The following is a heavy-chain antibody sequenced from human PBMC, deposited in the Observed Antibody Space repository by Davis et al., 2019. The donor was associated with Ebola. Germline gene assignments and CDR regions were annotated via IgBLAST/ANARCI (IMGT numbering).Heavy chain of an antibody. CDR2: IYYSGST. J-gene: IGHJ5*02. CDR1: GGSVNIIDYY. V-gene: IGHV4-61*08. D-gene: IGHD6-19*01. CDR3: ARDLSFTAVAGNNWFDP. Sequence: MPSETLSLTCTVSGGSVNIIDYYWTWIRQPPGKGLEWIGYIYYSGSTNYNPSLKSRVTISVDKSKNQFSLKLSSVTAADTAVYYCARDLSFTAVAGNNWFDPWGQGTLVTVSS.